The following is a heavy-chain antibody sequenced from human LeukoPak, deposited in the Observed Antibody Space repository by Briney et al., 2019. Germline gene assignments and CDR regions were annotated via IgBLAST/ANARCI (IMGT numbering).Heavy chain of an antibody. J-gene: IGHJ3*01. D-gene: IGHD3-9*01. CDR3: ARPGYTAGYDL. V-gene: IGHV3-7*01. CDR2: MKGDGSEI. Sequence: GGSLRLSCAASGFTFSTYWMTWVRQAPGKGLEWVANMKGDGSEIYYVDSVKGRFTISRDNAKNLLYLQMNSLRAEDTAVYYCARPGYTAGYDLWGQGTLVTVSS. CDR1: GFTFSTYW.